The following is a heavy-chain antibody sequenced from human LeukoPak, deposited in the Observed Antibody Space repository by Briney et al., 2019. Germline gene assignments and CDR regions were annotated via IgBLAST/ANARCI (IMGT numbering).Heavy chain of an antibody. CDR2: ISSSGSTI. D-gene: IGHD2-15*01. CDR3: ARATSVVVVVAATPYYYYYMDV. CDR1: GFTFSSYS. Sequence: TGGSLRLSCAASGFTFSSYSMNWVRQAPGKGLEWVSYISSSGSTIYYADSVKGRFTISRDNAKNSLYLQMNSLRAEDTAVYYCARATSVVVVVAATPYYYYYMDVWGKGTTVTISS. J-gene: IGHJ6*03. V-gene: IGHV3-48*04.